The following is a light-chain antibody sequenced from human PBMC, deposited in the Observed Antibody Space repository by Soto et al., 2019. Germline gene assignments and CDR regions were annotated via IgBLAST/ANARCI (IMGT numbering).Light chain of an antibody. CDR2: DAS. J-gene: IGKJ3*01. Sequence: EIVLTQSPATLSLSPGERATLSCRASQSVSSYLAWYQQKPGQAPRLLIYDASNRATGIPARFSGSGSGTDFTLTISSLEPEDFAVYHCQQYNNWPRTFGPGTKVDIK. CDR3: QQYNNWPRT. V-gene: IGKV3-11*01. CDR1: QSVSSY.